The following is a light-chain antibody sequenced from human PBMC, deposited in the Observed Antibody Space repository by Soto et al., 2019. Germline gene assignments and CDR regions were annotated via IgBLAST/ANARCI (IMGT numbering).Light chain of an antibody. Sequence: EIVLTQSPATLSLSPGERATLSCRASQSVHSNLAWYQQKPGQAPRLLIYAATTRATGIPARFSGGGSGTDFSLTISSLQSEDSAVYYCQHRNNRPFSFGPGTKVDIK. CDR1: QSVHSN. CDR3: QHRNNRPFS. V-gene: IGKV3-11*01. CDR2: AAT. J-gene: IGKJ3*01.